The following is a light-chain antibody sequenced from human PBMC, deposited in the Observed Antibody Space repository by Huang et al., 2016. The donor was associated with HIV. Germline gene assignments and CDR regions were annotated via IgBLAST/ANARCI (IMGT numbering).Light chain of an antibody. CDR3: QQYDYWPPVT. Sequence: IVMTQSPVTLAVSPGERAALSCRDGQSIKSNLAWYQKKPGQAPRLLSYGASTRATGVPAMFSGSGSGTEFTLTINNLQSDDFAVYYCQQYDYWPPVTFGQGTKV. J-gene: IGKJ1*01. CDR2: GAS. V-gene: IGKV3-15*01. CDR1: QSIKSN.